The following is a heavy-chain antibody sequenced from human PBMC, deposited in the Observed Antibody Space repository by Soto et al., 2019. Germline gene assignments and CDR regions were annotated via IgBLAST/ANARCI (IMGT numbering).Heavy chain of an antibody. CDR1: GYTFNTYG. CDR3: ARDPQEFWTSYCFDP. J-gene: IGHJ5*02. Sequence: RASVKVSCKTSGYTFNTYGINWVRQAPGQGLELMGWISAYDGKTTYAEKFQGRVTMTTDTSTSTAYMELRSLRSDDTAIYYCARDPQEFWTSYCFDPWGQGTPVTVSS. CDR2: ISAYDGKT. D-gene: IGHD3-3*01. V-gene: IGHV1-18*01.